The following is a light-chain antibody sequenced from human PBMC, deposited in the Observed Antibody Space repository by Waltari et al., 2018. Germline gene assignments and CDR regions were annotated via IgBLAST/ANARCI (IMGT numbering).Light chain of an antibody. J-gene: IGKJ1*01. CDR3: QQYNNWPPWT. Sequence: ETVMTQSPATLSLSPGERATLSCRASQSVSSNLAWYQQKPGQAPRRLIYGASTRATGIPARFSGSGSGTEFTLTIRSLQSEDFAIYYCQQYNNWPPWTFGQGTKVEIK. CDR2: GAS. CDR1: QSVSSN. V-gene: IGKV3-15*01.